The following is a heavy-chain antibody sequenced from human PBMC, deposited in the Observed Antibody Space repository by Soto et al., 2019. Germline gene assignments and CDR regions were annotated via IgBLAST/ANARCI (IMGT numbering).Heavy chain of an antibody. CDR1: GDSVTSHY. CDR2: MHYTGFS. Sequence: PSETLSLTCSFSGDSVTSHYLTWIRQSPEKGREWIGYMHYTGFSHYNPSLKSRLTISVDRSKNQFTLQLTSVTVAATAVYDCGTPYGNAWYTYWGQATQVAVSS. D-gene: IGHD6-13*01. CDR3: GTPYGNAWYTY. J-gene: IGHJ4*02. V-gene: IGHV4-59*02.